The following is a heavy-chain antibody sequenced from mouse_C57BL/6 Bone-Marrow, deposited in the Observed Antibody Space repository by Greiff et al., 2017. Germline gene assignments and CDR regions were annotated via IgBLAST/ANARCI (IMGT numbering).Heavy chain of an antibody. Sequence: EVQLVESGGGLVKPGGSLKLSCAASGFTFSDYGMNWVRQAPEKGLEWVAYISSGSSTIYYADTVKGRFTISRANAKNTLFLQITSLRSEDTAMYYCATLGAYWGQGTSVTVSS. CDR2: ISSGSSTI. CDR3: ATLGAY. V-gene: IGHV5-17*01. J-gene: IGHJ4*01. CDR1: GFTFSDYG.